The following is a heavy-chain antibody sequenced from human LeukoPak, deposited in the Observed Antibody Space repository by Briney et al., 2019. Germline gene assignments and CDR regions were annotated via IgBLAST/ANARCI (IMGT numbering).Heavy chain of an antibody. CDR2: IIPILGIA. V-gene: IGHV1-69*02. D-gene: IGHD3-16*02. Sequence: SVKVSCKASGGTFSSYTISWVRQAPGQGLEWMGRIIPILGIANYAQKFQGRVTITADKSTSIAYMELSSLRSEDTAVYYCARSGVWGSYRSRPFDYWGQGTLVTVSS. J-gene: IGHJ4*02. CDR1: GGTFSSYT. CDR3: ARSGVWGSYRSRPFDY.